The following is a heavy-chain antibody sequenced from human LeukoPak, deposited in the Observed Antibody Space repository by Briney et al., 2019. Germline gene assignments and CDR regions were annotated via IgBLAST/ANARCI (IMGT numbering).Heavy chain of an antibody. CDR2: IRSKANSYAT. D-gene: IGHD4-17*01. CDR1: GFTFSGSA. J-gene: IGHJ6*03. CDR3: TRDYGDYVGNYYYYYMDV. Sequence: GGSLRLSCAASGFTFSGSALHWVRQASGKGLEWVGRIRSKANSYATAYAASVIGRFTISRDDSKNTAYLQMNSLKTEDTAVYYCTRDYGDYVGNYYYYYMDVWGKGTTVTVSS. V-gene: IGHV3-73*01.